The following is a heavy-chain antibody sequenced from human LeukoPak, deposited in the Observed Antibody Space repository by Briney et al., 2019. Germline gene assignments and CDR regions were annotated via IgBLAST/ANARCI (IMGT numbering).Heavy chain of an antibody. V-gene: IGHV3-23*01. CDR3: AKDGMYSSSSSYYFDY. Sequence: QPGGSRRLSCAASGFTFSNYAMSWVRQAPGKGLEWVSTISSAGGSTYYADSVKGRFTISRDISKNTLFLQMNSLRAEDTAVYYCAKDGMYSSSSSYYFDYWGQGTLVTVSS. J-gene: IGHJ4*02. CDR2: ISSAGGST. D-gene: IGHD6-6*01. CDR1: GFTFSNYA.